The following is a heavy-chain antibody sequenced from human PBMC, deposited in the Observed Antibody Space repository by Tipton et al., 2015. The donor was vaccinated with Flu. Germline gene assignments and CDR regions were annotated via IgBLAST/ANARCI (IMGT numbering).Heavy chain of an antibody. CDR1: GYNFMAYG. Sequence: QVQLVQSGAEVKKPGASVKVSCKASGYNFMAYGLTWVRQAPGQGLEWMGWISGYNGHTNYAQNLQGRVTMTTDSSTSTVYMELRSLRSDDTAVYYCARDYPPRGHSYDNFDFWGQGTLVTVSS. D-gene: IGHD5-18*01. CDR2: ISGYNGHT. J-gene: IGHJ4*02. CDR3: ARDYPPRGHSYDNFDF. V-gene: IGHV1-18*01.